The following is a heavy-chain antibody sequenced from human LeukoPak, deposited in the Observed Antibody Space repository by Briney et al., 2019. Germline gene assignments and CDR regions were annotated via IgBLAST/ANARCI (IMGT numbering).Heavy chain of an antibody. D-gene: IGHD3-10*01. V-gene: IGHV4-39*07. CDR1: GVSISSINHY. CDR3: ARDGVFGTFDP. Sequence: SETLSLTCTVSGVSISSINHYWGWIRQPPGKGLEWIGSIYYSGSTYYNPSLNSRVTISVDTSKNQFSLKLRSVTAADTAVYYCARDGVFGTFDPWGQGTLVTVSS. J-gene: IGHJ5*02. CDR2: IYYSGST.